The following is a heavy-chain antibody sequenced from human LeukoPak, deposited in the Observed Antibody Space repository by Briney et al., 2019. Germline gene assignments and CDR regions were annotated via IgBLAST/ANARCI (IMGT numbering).Heavy chain of an antibody. CDR2: IYYSGST. Sequence: GSLRLSCAASGFTFSNYAMSWVRQPPGKGLEWIGYIYYSGSTNYNPSLKSRVTISVDTSKNQFSLKLSSVTAADTAVYYCARGAGTTRGFDYWGQGTLVTVSS. D-gene: IGHD1-1*01. V-gene: IGHV4-59*01. J-gene: IGHJ4*02. CDR3: ARGAGTTRGFDY. CDR1: GFTFSNYA.